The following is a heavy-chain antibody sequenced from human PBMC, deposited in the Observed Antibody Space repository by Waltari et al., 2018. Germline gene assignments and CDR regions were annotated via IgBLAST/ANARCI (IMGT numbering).Heavy chain of an antibody. CDR2: IIKDETTT. V-gene: IGHV3-74*01. CDR1: GFAFSNYW. CDR3: ATGAMSAYEI. D-gene: IGHD1-26*01. J-gene: IGHJ3*02. Sequence: EVQLVESGGGLVQPGGSLRLSCAASGFAFSNYWMHWVRQAPGQGLVWVSRIIKDETTTSYADSVKGRFTISRDNAKNTLYLQMNSLRDDDTAVYYCATGAMSAYEIWGQGTMVTVSS.